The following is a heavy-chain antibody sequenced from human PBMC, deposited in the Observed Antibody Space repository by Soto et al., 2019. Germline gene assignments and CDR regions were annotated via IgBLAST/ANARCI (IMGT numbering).Heavy chain of an antibody. Sequence: PSETLSLTCTVSGGSISSGGYYWRCIRQHPGKGLEWIGYIYYSGSTYYNPSLKSRVTISVDTSKNQFSLKLSSVTAADTAVYYCARVGSGLGEPGILLWGQGTMVTVSS. V-gene: IGHV4-31*03. D-gene: IGHD3-16*01. CDR3: ARVGSGLGEPGILL. CDR1: GGSISSGGYY. CDR2: IYYSGST. J-gene: IGHJ3*01.